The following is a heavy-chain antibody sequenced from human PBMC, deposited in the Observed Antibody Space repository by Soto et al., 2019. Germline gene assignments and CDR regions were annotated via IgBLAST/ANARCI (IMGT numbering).Heavy chain of an antibody. CDR3: TTEDPRRYSSYDIGREIFDY. D-gene: IGHD5-12*01. CDR1: GFTFSNAW. V-gene: IGHV3-15*07. J-gene: IGHJ4*02. CDR2: IKSKTDGGTT. Sequence: EVQLVESGGGLVKPGGSLRLSCAASGFTFSNAWMNWVRQAPGKGLEWVGRIKSKTDGGTTDYAAPVKGRFTISRDDSKNTLYLQMNSLKTEDTAVYYCTTEDPRRYSSYDIGREIFDYWGQGTLVTVSS.